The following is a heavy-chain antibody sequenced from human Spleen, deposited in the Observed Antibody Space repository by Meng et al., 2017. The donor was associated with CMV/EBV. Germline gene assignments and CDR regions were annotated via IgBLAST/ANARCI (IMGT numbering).Heavy chain of an antibody. Sequence: GGSLRLSCAASGFTFSGSAMHWVRQASGKGLEWVGRIRSKANSYATAYAASVKGRFTISKDNSKNTLYLQMNSLRAEDTAVYYCAKEYYYGSEVNWGQGTLVTVSS. D-gene: IGHD3-10*01. CDR3: AKEYYYGSEVN. CDR1: GFTFSGSA. V-gene: IGHV3-73*01. CDR2: IRSKANSYAT. J-gene: IGHJ4*02.